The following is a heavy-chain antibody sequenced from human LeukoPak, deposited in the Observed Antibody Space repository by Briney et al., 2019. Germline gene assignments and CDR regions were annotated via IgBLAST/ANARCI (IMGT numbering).Heavy chain of an antibody. CDR3: ARQRAAGVRGAIGAFDI. Sequence: GESLNISCKAPGYSFTSYWIGWVRQMPGKSLEWMGIIYPRDSDTRYSPSFQGQVTISADKSISTAYLQWSGLKASDTAMYYCARQRAAGVRGAIGAFDIWGQGTMVTVSS. CDR2: IYPRDSDT. D-gene: IGHD3-10*01. CDR1: GYSFTSYW. J-gene: IGHJ3*02. V-gene: IGHV5-51*01.